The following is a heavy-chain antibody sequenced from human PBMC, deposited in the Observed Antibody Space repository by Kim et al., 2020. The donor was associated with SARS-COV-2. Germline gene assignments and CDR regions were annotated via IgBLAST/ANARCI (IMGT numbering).Heavy chain of an antibody. CDR3: AANWNSDY. D-gene: IGHD1-7*01. J-gene: IGHJ4*02. Sequence: GGSLRLSCSGSGFTFSIYDMNWARQAPGKGLEYISVINNNGGKASYADSVKGRFIISRDNTKNTLYLQMSSLRPDDTAVYYCAANWNSDYWGQGTLVTVSS. CDR2: INNNGGKA. CDR1: GFTFSIYD. V-gene: IGHV3-64D*06.